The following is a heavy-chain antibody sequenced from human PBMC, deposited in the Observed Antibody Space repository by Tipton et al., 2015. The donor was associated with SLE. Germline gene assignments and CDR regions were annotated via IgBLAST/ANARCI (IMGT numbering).Heavy chain of an antibody. D-gene: IGHD6-13*01. CDR3: AREGDSSS. CDR1: GGSISSSSYY. CDR2: IYYSGST. J-gene: IGHJ4*02. V-gene: IGHV4-61*01. Sequence: TLSLTCTVSGGSISSSSYYWGWIRQPPGKGLEWIGYIYYSGSTNYNPSLKSRVTISVDTSKNQFSLKLSSVTAAVTAVYYCAREGDSSSWGQGTLVTVSS.